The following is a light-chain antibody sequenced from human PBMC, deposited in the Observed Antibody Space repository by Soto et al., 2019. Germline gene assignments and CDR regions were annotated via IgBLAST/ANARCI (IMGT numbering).Light chain of an antibody. J-gene: IGKJ1*01. V-gene: IGKV1-5*01. Sequence: DIQMTQSPSTLSASVGDRVTITCRASQSISSWLAWYQQKPGKAPKLLIYDASSLESGVPSRFSGSGSGTEFTLTISSLQPDDFATYYCQQSNSYSPTFGQGTMVEIK. CDR1: QSISSW. CDR2: DAS. CDR3: QQSNSYSPT.